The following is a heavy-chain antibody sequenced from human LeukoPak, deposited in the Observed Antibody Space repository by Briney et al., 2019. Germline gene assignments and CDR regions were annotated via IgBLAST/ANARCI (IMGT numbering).Heavy chain of an antibody. CDR3: TTVGYYGSGSYYDAFDI. V-gene: IGHV3-15*01. D-gene: IGHD3-10*01. CDR1: GFTFSNAW. Sequence: GGSLRLSCAASGFTFSNAWMTWVRQAPGKGLEWIGRIKSKTDGGTTDYAAPVKGRFTISRDDSKDTLYLQMNSLKTEDTAVYYCTTVGYYGSGSYYDAFDIWGQGTLVTVSS. CDR2: IKSKTDGGTT. J-gene: IGHJ3*02.